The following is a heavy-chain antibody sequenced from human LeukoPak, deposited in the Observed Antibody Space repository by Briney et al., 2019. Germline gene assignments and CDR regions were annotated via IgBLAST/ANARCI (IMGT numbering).Heavy chain of an antibody. V-gene: IGHV3-43D*03. CDR2: ISWDGGST. Sequence: PGRSLRLSCAASGFTFDDYAMHWVRQAPGKGLEWVSLISWDGGSTYYADSVKGRFTISRDNSKNSLYLQMNSLRAEDTALYYCAKAQLSKRITIFGVVKVWAWEYYMDVWGKGTTVTVSS. CDR3: AKAQLSKRITIFGVVKVWAWEYYMDV. CDR1: GFTFDDYA. J-gene: IGHJ6*03. D-gene: IGHD3-3*01.